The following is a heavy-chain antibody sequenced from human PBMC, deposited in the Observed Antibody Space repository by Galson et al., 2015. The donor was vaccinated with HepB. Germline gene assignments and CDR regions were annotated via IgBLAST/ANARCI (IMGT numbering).Heavy chain of an antibody. CDR1: GFTFSIYS. V-gene: IGHV3-21*04. D-gene: IGHD4-17*01. CDR3: SRGGRYGDYVTFFDY. J-gene: IGHJ4*02. Sequence: SLRLSCAASGFTFSIYSVQWVRQAPGEGLEWVSGISGNSGHIFYGDSVKGRFTVSRDNAKNLVYLQMNSLRAEDTAVYYCSRGGRYGDYVTFFDYWGQGTLGAVSS. CDR2: ISGNSGHI.